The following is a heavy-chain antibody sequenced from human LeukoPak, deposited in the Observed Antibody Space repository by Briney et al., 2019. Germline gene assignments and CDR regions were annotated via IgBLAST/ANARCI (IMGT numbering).Heavy chain of an antibody. V-gene: IGHV1-2*02. D-gene: IGHD3-9*01. CDR3: ARSPHILTGENFDY. CDR2: INLNSGGT. CDR1: GYTFTVYY. J-gene: IGHJ4*03. Sequence: ASVKVSCKASGYTFTVYYMHWVRQAPGQGLEWMGWINLNSGGTNYAQKFQDRVSITRDTSISTAYMQLSRLRSDDTAVYYCARSPHILTGENFDYWGHGTLLTVSS.